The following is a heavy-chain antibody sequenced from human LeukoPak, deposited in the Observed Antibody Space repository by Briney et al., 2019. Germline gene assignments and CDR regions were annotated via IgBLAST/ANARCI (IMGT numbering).Heavy chain of an antibody. CDR1: GGSISGYY. Sequence: SETLSLTCIVSGGSISGYYWTWIRQPPGKGLEWIGYIYYSGDTKYNPSLKSRVIISVDMSKSQFSLKLSSVTAADTAVYYCAAIDYWGQGTLVTVSS. V-gene: IGHV4-59*08. CDR3: AAIDY. CDR2: IYYSGDT. J-gene: IGHJ4*02.